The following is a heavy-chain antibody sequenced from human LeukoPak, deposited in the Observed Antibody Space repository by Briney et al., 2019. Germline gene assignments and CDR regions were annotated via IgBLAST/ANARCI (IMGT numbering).Heavy chain of an antibody. CDR1: GGSISSGDYY. CDR3: ARVPQFPSFIVVVPAANAFDI. D-gene: IGHD2-2*01. Sequence: SQTLSLTCTVSGGSISSGDYYWSWIRQPPGKGLKWIGYIYYSGSTYYNPSLKSRVTISVDTSKNQFSLKLSSVTAADTAVYYCARVPQFPSFIVVVPAANAFDIWGQGTMVTVSS. J-gene: IGHJ3*02. V-gene: IGHV4-30-4*08. CDR2: IYYSGST.